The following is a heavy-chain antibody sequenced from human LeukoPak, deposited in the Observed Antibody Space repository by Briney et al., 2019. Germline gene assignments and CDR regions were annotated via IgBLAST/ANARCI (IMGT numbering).Heavy chain of an antibody. CDR3: ARDLGFGSSGWYRGFDI. D-gene: IGHD6-19*01. Sequence: PGGSLRLSCAASGLILRNYEMNWVRQAPGKGLEWVSYISNSGSTIYYADSVKGRFTISRDNARNSLFLRMNSLRAEDTAVYYCARDLGFGSSGWYRGFDIWGQGTMVTVSS. CDR2: ISNSGSTI. V-gene: IGHV3-48*03. J-gene: IGHJ3*02. CDR1: GLILRNYE.